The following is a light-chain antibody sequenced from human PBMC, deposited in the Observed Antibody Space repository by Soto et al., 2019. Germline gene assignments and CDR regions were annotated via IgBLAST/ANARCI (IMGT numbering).Light chain of an antibody. Sequence: EIQMTQYQAYVSASVGDRVTIICRTSQGVNWLAWYQQKPGKAPKLLIYAASSLQSGVPSRFSGSGSGTDLTLTISSLQPEDFATYYCQQSYSTPLTCGQGTKGDIK. CDR3: QQSYSTPLT. CDR2: AAS. V-gene: IGKV1-12*01. J-gene: IGKJ1*01. CDR1: QGVNW.